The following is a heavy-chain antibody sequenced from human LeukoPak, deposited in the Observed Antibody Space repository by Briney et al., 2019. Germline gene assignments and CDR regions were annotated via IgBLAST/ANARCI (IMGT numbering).Heavy chain of an antibody. CDR3: ARVYGSGSSENYGMDV. D-gene: IGHD3-10*01. Sequence: PSETLSLTCSVSGGSINDGAYCWTCIRQPPGKGPEWIGHIHHSGDSSYKPSLKSRVTMSVDRSKNQFSLKLRSVTAADTAVYYCARVYGSGSSENYGMDVWGQGTAVTVSS. J-gene: IGHJ6*02. CDR1: GGSINDGAYC. V-gene: IGHV4-30-2*01. CDR2: IHHSGDS.